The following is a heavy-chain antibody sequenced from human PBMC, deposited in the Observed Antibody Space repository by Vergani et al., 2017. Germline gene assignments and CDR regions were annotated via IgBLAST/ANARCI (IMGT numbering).Heavy chain of an antibody. V-gene: IGHV4-59*11. D-gene: IGHD2-2*01. CDR2: IHYSENT. Sequence: QVQLQESGPGLVKSSETLSLTCSVSFDSIRNLYCNWIRQPPGKGLEWIGSIHYSENTNYNPSLKTRVTISVDTSKNQFSLTLTSVTAADTAVYYCARERVVVPAAKNWNWFDPWGQGTLVTVSS. CDR3: ARERVVVPAAKNWNWFDP. J-gene: IGHJ5*02. CDR1: FDSIRNLY.